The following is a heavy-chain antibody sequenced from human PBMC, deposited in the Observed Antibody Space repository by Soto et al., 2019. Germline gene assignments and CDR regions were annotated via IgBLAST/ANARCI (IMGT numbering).Heavy chain of an antibody. CDR1: GFTFRTYA. D-gene: IGHD4-17*01. CDR3: AKDRYGDYGGVDY. CDR2: ITGGGST. V-gene: IGHV3-23*01. J-gene: IGHJ4*02. Sequence: EVHLLESGGGLVQPGGSLRLSCAASGFTFRTYAMIWVRQAPGKGLDWVSVITGGGSTYYADSVKGRFTISRPNSKNTLYLQMNSLRAEDTAVYYCAKDRYGDYGGVDYWGQGTLVTVSS.